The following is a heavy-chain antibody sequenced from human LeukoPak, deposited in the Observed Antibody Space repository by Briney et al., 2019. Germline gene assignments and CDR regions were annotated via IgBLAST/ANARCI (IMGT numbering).Heavy chain of an antibody. CDR1: GCTISNYC. D-gene: IGHD3-16*01. CDR2: IYYSGST. J-gene: IGHJ5*02. Sequence: SGTLSLTCLGTGCTISNYCWSWLRQPPGKGLEWVGYIYYSGSTNYNPSHKTRVTISVATSKNQFSLKLTPVTGAGTAVYYCAKWGYPFGTFEPWGQGTLVTVSS. CDR3: AKWGYPFGTFEP. V-gene: IGHV4-59*08.